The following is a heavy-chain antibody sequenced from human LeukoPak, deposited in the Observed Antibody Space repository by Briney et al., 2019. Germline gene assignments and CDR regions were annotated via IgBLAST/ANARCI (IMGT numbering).Heavy chain of an antibody. CDR3: AKDPRIVAGALDH. V-gene: IGHV3-23*01. Sequence: GGSLRLSCAASGFTFSSYSMNWGRKAPGKGLEWVSVISGSGGSTYYAHSVKGRFTISRDHSKNTLYLQMNSLRVEDTAVYYCAKDPRIVAGALDHWGQGTLVTVSS. CDR1: GFTFSSYS. D-gene: IGHD6-19*01. J-gene: IGHJ4*02. CDR2: ISGSGGST.